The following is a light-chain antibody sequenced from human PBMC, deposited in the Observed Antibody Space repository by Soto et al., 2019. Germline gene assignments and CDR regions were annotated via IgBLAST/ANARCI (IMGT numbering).Light chain of an antibody. J-gene: IGKJ1*01. CDR2: AAS. CDR3: QQNAIIPPWT. V-gene: IGKV1-39*01. CDR1: QSVSRS. Sequence: QLTPSPSSLSASVGDRVIITCRASQSVSRSLNWYQQKTGQAPKLLIYAASTLHSGVPSRFSGSGSGTEFTLTISSLQPEDFATYYCQQNAIIPPWTFGQGTKVDIK.